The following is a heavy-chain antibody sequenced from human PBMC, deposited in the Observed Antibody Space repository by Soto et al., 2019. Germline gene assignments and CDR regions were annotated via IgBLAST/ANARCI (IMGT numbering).Heavy chain of an antibody. V-gene: IGHV1-69*01. CDR3: ARAKRDTAMVRGGYYFDY. CDR2: IIPIFGTA. D-gene: IGHD5-18*01. CDR1: GGTFSSYA. Sequence: QVQLVQSGAEVKKPGSSVKVSCKASGGTFSSYAISWVRQAPGQGLEWMGGIIPIFGTANYAQKFRGSVTITADESTSKAYRELSSLRSEDTAVYYCARAKRDTAMVRGGYYFDYWGQGTLVTVSS. J-gene: IGHJ4*02.